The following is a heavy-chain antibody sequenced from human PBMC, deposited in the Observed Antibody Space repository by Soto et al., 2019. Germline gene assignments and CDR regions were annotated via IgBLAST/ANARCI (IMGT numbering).Heavy chain of an antibody. J-gene: IGHJ4*02. D-gene: IGHD1-26*01. CDR3: ARIVGATLVDF. CDR2: IYHSGST. V-gene: IGHV4-4*02. Sequence: QVHLQESGPGLVRPSGTLSLTCAVSGASIISTTSHNWWSWVRQPPGKGLEWIGEIYHSGSTNYNPSLKSRVTMSVDKSTYQFSVRLTSVTAADTAVYYCARIVGATLVDFWGQGTLVTVSS. CDR1: GASIISTTSHNW.